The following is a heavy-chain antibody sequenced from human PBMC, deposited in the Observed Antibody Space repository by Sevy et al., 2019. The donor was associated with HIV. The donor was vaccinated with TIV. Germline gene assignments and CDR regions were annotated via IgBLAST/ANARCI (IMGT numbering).Heavy chain of an antibody. D-gene: IGHD1-26*01. J-gene: IGHJ4*02. CDR2: IYYSGST. Sequence: SETLSLTCTVSGGSISSGDYYWSWIRQPPGKGLEWIGYIYYSGSTYYNPSLKSRVTISVDTSKNQFSLKLSSVTAADTAVYYCVRVGATTYFDYWGQGTLVTVSS. V-gene: IGHV4-30-4*01. CDR3: VRVGATTYFDY. CDR1: GGSISSGDYY.